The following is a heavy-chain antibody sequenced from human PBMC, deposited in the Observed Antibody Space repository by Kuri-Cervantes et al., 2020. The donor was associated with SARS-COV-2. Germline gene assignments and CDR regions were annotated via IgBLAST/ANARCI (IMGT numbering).Heavy chain of an antibody. Sequence: GGSLRLSCAASGFTFSNAWMSWVRQAPGKGLEWVGRIKSKTDGGTTVYAAPVQGRFTISRDDSRNTLYLQMNSLKAEDTAVYYCATGSTSGWYRRDFDFWGLGTLVTVSS. CDR2: IKSKTDGGTT. V-gene: IGHV3-15*01. CDR3: ATGSTSGWYRRDFDF. CDR1: GFTFSNAW. D-gene: IGHD6-19*01. J-gene: IGHJ4*02.